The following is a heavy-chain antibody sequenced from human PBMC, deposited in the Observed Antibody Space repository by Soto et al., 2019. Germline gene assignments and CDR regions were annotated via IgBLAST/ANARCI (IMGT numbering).Heavy chain of an antibody. CDR2: IIPIFGTA. J-gene: IGHJ4*02. V-gene: IGHV1-69*01. D-gene: IGHD5-18*01. Sequence: ASVQVSCKTYGGTFSSYDISGVRPATDQVLEWMGGIIPIFGTANYAQKFQGRVTITADESTSTAYMELSSLRSEDTAVYYCAIDINTAMVTEGEYYFDYWGQGTVVTVST. CDR1: GGTFSSYD. CDR3: AIDINTAMVTEGEYYFDY.